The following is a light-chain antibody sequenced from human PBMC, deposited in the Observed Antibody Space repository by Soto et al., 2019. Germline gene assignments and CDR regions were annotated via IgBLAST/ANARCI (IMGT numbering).Light chain of an antibody. CDR1: SXDVGGYNY. V-gene: IGLV2-14*01. CDR2: EVS. J-gene: IGLJ1*01. CDR3: SSYTSTTGNV. Sequence: QSVLTQPASVSGSPGQSITISCTGTSXDVGGYNYVSRYQQHPGKAPKLMIYEVSNRPSGVSNRFSGSKSGNTASLTISGLQAEDEADYYCSSYTSTTGNVFGTGTKVTVL.